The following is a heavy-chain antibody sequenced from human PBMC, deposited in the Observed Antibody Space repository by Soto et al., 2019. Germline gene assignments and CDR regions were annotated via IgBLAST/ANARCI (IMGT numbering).Heavy chain of an antibody. J-gene: IGHJ6*02. Sequence: PGGSLRLSCAASGFTFSSYSMNWVRQAPGKGLEWVSYISSSSSTIYYADSVKGRFTISRDNAKNSLYLQMNSLRDEDTAVYYCARDFKGVQYPYYYYGMDVWGHGTTVTVSS. CDR1: GFTFSSYS. V-gene: IGHV3-48*02. CDR3: ARDFKGVQYPYYYYGMDV. D-gene: IGHD4-4*01. CDR2: ISSSSSTI.